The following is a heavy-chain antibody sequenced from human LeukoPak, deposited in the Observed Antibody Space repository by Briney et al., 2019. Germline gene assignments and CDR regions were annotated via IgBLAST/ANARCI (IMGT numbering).Heavy chain of an antibody. Sequence: SETLSLTCTVSGGSISSSSYYWGWIRQPPGKGLEWIGSIYYSGSTYYNPSLKSRVTISVDTSKNQFSLKLSSVTAADTAVYYCARLKGDYGDYGPFDYWGQGTLVTVSS. CDR2: IYYSGST. D-gene: IGHD4-17*01. CDR1: GGSISSSSYY. J-gene: IGHJ4*02. CDR3: ARLKGDYGDYGPFDY. V-gene: IGHV4-39*01.